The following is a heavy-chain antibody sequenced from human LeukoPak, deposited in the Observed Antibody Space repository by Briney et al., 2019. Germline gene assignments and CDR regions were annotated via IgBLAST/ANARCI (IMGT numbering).Heavy chain of an antibody. J-gene: IGHJ5*02. V-gene: IGHV4-59*01. Sequence: SETLSLTCTVSGGSISSYYGSWIRQPPGKGLEWIGYIYYSGSTNYNPPLKSRVTISVDTSKNQFSLKLSSVTAADTAVYYCARVSLYYDILTGYHNWFDPWGQGTLVTVSS. CDR3: ARVSLYYDILTGYHNWFDP. D-gene: IGHD3-9*01. CDR2: IYYSGST. CDR1: GGSISSYY.